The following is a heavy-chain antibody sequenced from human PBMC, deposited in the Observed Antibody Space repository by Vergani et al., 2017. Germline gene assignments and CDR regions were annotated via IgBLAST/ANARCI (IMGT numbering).Heavy chain of an antibody. J-gene: IGHJ6*02. CDR3: ARSMVRGVIRAYYYGMDV. Sequence: QVQLVESGGGVVQPGRSLRLSCAASGFTFSSYAMHWVRQAPGKGLEWVAVISYDGSNKYYADSVKGRFTISRDNSKNTLYLQMNSLRAEDTAVYYCARSMVRGVIRAYYYGMDVWGQGTTVTVSS. CDR1: GFTFSSYA. D-gene: IGHD3-10*01. V-gene: IGHV3-30-3*01. CDR2: ISYDGSNK.